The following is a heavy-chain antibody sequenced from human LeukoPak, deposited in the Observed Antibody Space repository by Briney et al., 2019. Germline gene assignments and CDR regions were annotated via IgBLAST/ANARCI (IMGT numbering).Heavy chain of an antibody. J-gene: IGHJ4*02. V-gene: IGHV4-59*12. CDR2: IYYSGST. CDR3: AARPNLFGGYGLDY. CDR1: GGSISSYY. D-gene: IGHD2-15*01. Sequence: PSETLSLTCTVSGGSISSYYWSWIRQPPGKGLEWIGYIYYSGSTNYNPSLKSRVTISVDTSKNQFSLKLSSVTAADTAVYYCAARPNLFGGYGLDYWGQGTLVTLSS.